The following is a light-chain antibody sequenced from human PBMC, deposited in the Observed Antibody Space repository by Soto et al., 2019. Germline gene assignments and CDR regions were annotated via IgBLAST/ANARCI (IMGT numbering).Light chain of an antibody. CDR3: SSYTTSLTDV. V-gene: IGLV2-14*03. J-gene: IGLJ1*01. Sequence: QSALTQPASVSGSPGQSITISCTGASSDVDAYNYVSWYQQHPGKAPKLMIYDVSSRPSGVSDRFSGSKSGNTASLTISGLQDEDEADYYCSSYTTSLTDVFGTGTKLTVL. CDR2: DVS. CDR1: SSDVDAYNY.